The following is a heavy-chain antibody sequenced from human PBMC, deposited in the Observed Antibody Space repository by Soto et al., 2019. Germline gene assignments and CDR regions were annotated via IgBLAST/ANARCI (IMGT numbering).Heavy chain of an antibody. CDR1: GFTFSSYA. CDR2: ISGSGGST. Sequence: EVQLLESGGGLVQPGGSLRLSCAASGFTFSSYAMSWVRQAPGKGLEWVSAISGSGGSTYYADSVKGRFTISRDNSENTLYLQMNSLRAEDTAVYYCAKNFYGSGSYYNVGLLPGCWGQGTLVTVSS. J-gene: IGHJ4*02. D-gene: IGHD3-10*01. V-gene: IGHV3-23*01. CDR3: AKNFYGSGSYYNVGLLPGC.